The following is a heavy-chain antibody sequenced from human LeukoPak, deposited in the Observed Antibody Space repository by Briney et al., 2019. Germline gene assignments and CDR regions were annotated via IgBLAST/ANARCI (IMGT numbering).Heavy chain of an antibody. CDR1: GFTFACYA. CDR3: AHDGWGSYLS. V-gene: IGHV3-43*02. D-gene: IGHD1-26*01. J-gene: IGHJ4*02. CDR2: IYGAGGPT. Sequence: PGGSLRLSCAASGFTFACYAMHWLRQALGKGLEYVPLIYGAGGPTHYADSVKGRFSISRDNSKNSLYLQMNSLRTEDTAFYYCAHDGWGSYLSWGRGTLVTVSS.